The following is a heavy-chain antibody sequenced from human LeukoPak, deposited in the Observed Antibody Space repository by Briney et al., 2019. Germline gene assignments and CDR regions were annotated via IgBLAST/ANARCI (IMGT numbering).Heavy chain of an antibody. D-gene: IGHD3-3*01. J-gene: IGHJ4*02. V-gene: IGHV5-51*01. CDR1: GYTFSSYW. Sequence: GESLKISCQGSGYTFSSYWIGWVRQMPGKGLEWMGIIYPGDSDTRYSPSLQGQVTISVDTSIGTAYLQWSSLKASDTAIYYCARQNDFRLDYWGQGTLVTVSS. CDR3: ARQNDFRLDY. CDR2: IYPGDSDT.